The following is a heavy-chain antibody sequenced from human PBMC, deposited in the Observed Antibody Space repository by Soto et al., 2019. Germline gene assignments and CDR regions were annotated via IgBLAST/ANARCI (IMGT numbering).Heavy chain of an antibody. CDR2: VYYSGNT. CDR3: ARKGAAASYAHYYMDV. V-gene: IGHV4-59*01. J-gene: IGHJ6*03. Sequence: QVQLQESGPGLVKPWETLSLTCTVSGGSISPYYWSWIRQPPGKGLEWIGYVYYSGNTNYNPSLESRVTISVDTSRNRFSLNLTSATAADTAVYYCARKGAAASYAHYYMDVWGRGTSVTVSS. D-gene: IGHD6-13*01. CDR1: GGSISPYY.